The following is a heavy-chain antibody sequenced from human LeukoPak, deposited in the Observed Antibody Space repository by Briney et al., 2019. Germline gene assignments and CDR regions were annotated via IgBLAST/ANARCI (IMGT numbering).Heavy chain of an antibody. V-gene: IGHV1-2*02. CDR1: GYTFTGYY. CDR2: IDPNSGGT. D-gene: IGHD1-1*01. CDR3: AREGVDWNHSVYYFDY. Sequence: ASVKVSCKVSGYTFTGYYMHWVRQAPGQGLEWMGWIDPNSGGTNYAQKFQGRVTMTRDTSISTAYMELSRLRSDDTAVYYCAREGVDWNHSVYYFDYWGQGTLVTVSS. J-gene: IGHJ4*02.